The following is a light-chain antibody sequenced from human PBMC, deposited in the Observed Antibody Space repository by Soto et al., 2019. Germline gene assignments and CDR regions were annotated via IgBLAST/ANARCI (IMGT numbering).Light chain of an antibody. CDR3: QQCSPPPLT. CDR2: DAS. J-gene: IGKJ4*01. Sequence: EIVLTQSPGTLSLSPGERATLSCRASQSVPKNYLAWYQQKPGQAPRLLIHDASSRATGIPDRFSGSGSGTDFTLPISSLGPEDFAVYSCQQCSPPPLTSGGGTKVNI. V-gene: IGKV3-20*01. CDR1: QSVPKNY.